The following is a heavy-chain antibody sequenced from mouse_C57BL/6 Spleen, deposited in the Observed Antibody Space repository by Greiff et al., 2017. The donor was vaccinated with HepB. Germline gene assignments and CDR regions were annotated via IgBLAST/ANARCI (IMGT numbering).Heavy chain of an antibody. J-gene: IGHJ2*01. CDR1: GYTFTSYW. CDR2: IHPNSGST. Sequence: QVQLQQPGAELVKPGASVKLSCKASGYTFTSYWMHWVKQRPGQGLEWIGMIHPNSGSTNYNEKFKSKATLTVDKSSSTAYMQLSSLTSEDSAVYYCARRAGGNYGFYYFDYWGQGTTLTVSS. D-gene: IGHD2-1*01. CDR3: ARRAGGNYGFYYFDY. V-gene: IGHV1-64*01.